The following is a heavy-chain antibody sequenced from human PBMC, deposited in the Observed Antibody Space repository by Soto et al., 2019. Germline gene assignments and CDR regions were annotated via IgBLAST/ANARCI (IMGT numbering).Heavy chain of an antibody. V-gene: IGHV3-30*18. D-gene: IGHD3-3*01. CDR1: RFTFRNFV. CDR2: ISYAGNNI. Sequence: GGSLRLSCAASRFTFRNFVMHWVRQAPGKGLEWVAVISYAGNNIYYADSVKGRFTISRDNSGNTLYLEMSSLRGEDTAVYYCSKDQSPILRSGSGIDVWGQGTTVTVSS. J-gene: IGHJ6*02. CDR3: SKDQSPILRSGSGIDV.